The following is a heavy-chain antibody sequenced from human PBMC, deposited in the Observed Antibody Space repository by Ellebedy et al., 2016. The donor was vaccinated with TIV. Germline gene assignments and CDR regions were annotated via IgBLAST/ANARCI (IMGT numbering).Heavy chain of an antibody. D-gene: IGHD1-20*01. CDR3: VRNENNWSEEPEGDFGGGS. V-gene: IGHV3-53*01. CDR1: GFSVSSND. J-gene: IGHJ5*02. CDR2: IYSGGYDGDSR. Sequence: PGGSLRLSCAASGFSVSSNDMSWVRQAPGKGLEWISLIYSGGYDGDSRYYADSVKGRFTISRDNSKNTLYLQMNTLRANDTATYYCVRNENNWSEEPEGDFGGGSWGQGTLVIVSS.